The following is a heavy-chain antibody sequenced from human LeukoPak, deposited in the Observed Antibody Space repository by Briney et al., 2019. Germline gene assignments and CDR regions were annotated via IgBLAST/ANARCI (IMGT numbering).Heavy chain of an antibody. D-gene: IGHD3-16*01. J-gene: IGHJ2*01. CDR3: AASSGVTLGRF. Sequence: SETLSLTCTVSGGSLSSGAFYCNWIRQHPGEGLEWLGYIYYTGITSYNPSLNSRLTLSVDTSMNQVSLKLSSLTAADTAVYYCAASSGVTLGRFWGRGTLVTVSS. CDR1: GGSLSSGAFY. V-gene: IGHV4-31*03. CDR2: IYYTGIT.